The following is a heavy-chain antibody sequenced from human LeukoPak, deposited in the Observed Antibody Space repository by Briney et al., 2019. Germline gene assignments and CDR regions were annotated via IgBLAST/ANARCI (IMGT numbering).Heavy chain of an antibody. J-gene: IGHJ4*02. CDR2: IYHSGGT. D-gene: IGHD6-13*01. Sequence: SETLSLTCTVSGGSISSYYWSWIRQPPGRGLEWIGYIYHSGGTNYNPSLKSRVTISADTSKNQFSLKLSSVTAADTAVYYCARGDSYSSTYYTTYYFDYWGQGTLVTVSS. CDR1: GGSISSYY. V-gene: IGHV4-59*01. CDR3: ARGDSYSSTYYTTYYFDY.